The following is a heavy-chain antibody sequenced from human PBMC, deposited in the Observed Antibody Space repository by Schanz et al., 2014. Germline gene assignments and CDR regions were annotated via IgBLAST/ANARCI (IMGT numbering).Heavy chain of an antibody. V-gene: IGHV1-69*04. D-gene: IGHD3-22*01. Sequence: QVPLVQFGAEVTKPGSSVKVSCKASGGTFSSYAFSWVRQAPGQGLEWMGKIIPILGMENYAQKFQGRVTITADISTSTAYMDLSSLRSDDTAVYYCARDIQYHYDTSGPVGAFDIWGQGTVVTVSS. CDR1: GGTFSSYA. J-gene: IGHJ3*02. CDR3: ARDIQYHYDTSGPVGAFDI. CDR2: IIPILGME.